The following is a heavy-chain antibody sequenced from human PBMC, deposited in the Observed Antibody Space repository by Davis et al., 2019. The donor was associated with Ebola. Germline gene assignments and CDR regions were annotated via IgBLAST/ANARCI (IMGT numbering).Heavy chain of an antibody. Sequence: SETLSLTCNVSGASITRGYFSWSSVRQPAGKGLEWMGHLYTSGSTKYNSSLESRVTISLDTSKNQFSLRLNSVTAADTGIYFCARDRHDNRAYGFWGQGTLVTVSS. CDR3: ARDRHDNRAYGF. CDR1: GASITRGYFS. V-gene: IGHV4-61*09. J-gene: IGHJ4*02. D-gene: IGHD3-22*01. CDR2: LYTSGST.